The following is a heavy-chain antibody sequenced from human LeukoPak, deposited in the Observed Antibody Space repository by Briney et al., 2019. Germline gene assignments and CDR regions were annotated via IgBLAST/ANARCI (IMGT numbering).Heavy chain of an antibody. Sequence: TGRSLRLSCAASGFTFDDYAMHWVRQAPGKGLEWVSGISWNSGSIGYADSVKGRFTISRDNAKNSLYLQMNSLRAEDTALYYCAKDGAAYDFWSGYYSFSFAFDIWGQGTMVTVSS. CDR3: AKDGAAYDFWSGYYSFSFAFDI. V-gene: IGHV3-9*01. CDR1: GFTFDDYA. CDR2: ISWNSGSI. J-gene: IGHJ3*02. D-gene: IGHD3-3*01.